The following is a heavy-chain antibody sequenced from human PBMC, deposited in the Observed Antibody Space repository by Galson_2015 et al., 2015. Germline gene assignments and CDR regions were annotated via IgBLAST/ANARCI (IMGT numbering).Heavy chain of an antibody. CDR3: ARVETGLVPQGSLLRYYYYMDV. J-gene: IGHJ6*03. CDR2: ISGSGSTI. D-gene: IGHD3-22*01. CDR1: GFTFSSYE. V-gene: IGHV3-48*03. Sequence: SLRLSCAASGFTFSSYEMNWVRQAPGKGLEWVSYISGSGSTIYYADSVKGRFTISRDNAKNSLYLQMNSLRAEDTAVYYCARVETGLVPQGSLLRYYYYMDVWGKGTTVTVSS.